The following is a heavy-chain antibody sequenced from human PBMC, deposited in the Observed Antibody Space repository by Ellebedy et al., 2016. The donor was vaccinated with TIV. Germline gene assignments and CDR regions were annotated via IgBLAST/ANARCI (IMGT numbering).Heavy chain of an antibody. D-gene: IGHD2-15*01. CDR1: GGSISNYY. Sequence: SETLSLTXTVSGGSISNYYWTWIRQPPGKGLEWIGYIYSSGSTNYNPSLKSRVTISVDTSKNQFSLNLNSVTAADTAVYYCARKRDGSYIDYWGQGTLVTVSS. V-gene: IGHV4-59*01. J-gene: IGHJ4*02. CDR3: ARKRDGSYIDY. CDR2: IYSSGST.